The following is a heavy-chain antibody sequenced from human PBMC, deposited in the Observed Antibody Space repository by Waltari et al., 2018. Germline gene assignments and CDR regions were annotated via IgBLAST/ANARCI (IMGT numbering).Heavy chain of an antibody. CDR2: IYYRGST. J-gene: IGHJ4*02. CDR1: GGSISSYY. D-gene: IGHD3-10*01. CDR3: ARLYGSGSYYFDY. V-gene: IGHV4-59*01. Sequence: QVQLQESGPGLVKPSETLSLTCTVSGGSISSYYWSWIRQPPGKGLEWIWYIYYRGSTNYHPSLKSQVTISVDTSKNQFSLKLSSVTAADTAVYYCARLYGSGSYYFDYWGQGTLVTVSS.